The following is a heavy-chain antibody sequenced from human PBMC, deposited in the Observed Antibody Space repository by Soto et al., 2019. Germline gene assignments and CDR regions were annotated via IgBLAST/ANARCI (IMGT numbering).Heavy chain of an antibody. CDR3: ARERGVYSGWFDP. CDR1: CYTFTSYG. V-gene: IGHV1-18*01. J-gene: IGHJ5*02. D-gene: IGHD6-6*01. Sequence: ASVKVSCKSSCYTFTSYGISLLRQSPGQGLECMGWISAYNGNTNYAQKLQGRVTMTTDTSTSTAYMELRSLRSDDTAVYYCARERGVYSGWFDPWGQGTLVTVSS. CDR2: ISAYNGNT.